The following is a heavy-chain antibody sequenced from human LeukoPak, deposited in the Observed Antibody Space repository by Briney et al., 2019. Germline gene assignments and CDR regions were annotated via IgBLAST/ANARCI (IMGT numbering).Heavy chain of an antibody. Sequence: GGSLRLSCSVSGFTFSSYSMNWVRQAPGKGLEWVSSISSSSSYIYYADSVKGRFTISRDNAKNSLYLQMNSLRAEDTAVYYCARGYGGSYYAFDYWGQGTLVTVSS. D-gene: IGHD1-26*01. V-gene: IGHV3-21*01. CDR3: ARGYGGSYYAFDY. CDR1: GFTFSSYS. J-gene: IGHJ4*02. CDR2: ISSSSSYI.